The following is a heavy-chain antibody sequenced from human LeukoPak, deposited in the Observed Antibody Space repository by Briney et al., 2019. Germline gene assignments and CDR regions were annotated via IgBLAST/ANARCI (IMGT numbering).Heavy chain of an antibody. CDR2: ISSSGSTI. CDR1: GFTFSGYE. CDR3: AIAVRGVRYYYRIDV. V-gene: IGHV3-48*03. Sequence: PGGSLRLSCAASGFTFSGYEMNWVRQAPGKGLEWVSYISSSGSTIYYADSVKGRFTITRDNAKNSLYLQMNSLRAEGTAVYYCAIAVRGVRYYYRIDVWGQRTTVTVSS. D-gene: IGHD3-10*01. J-gene: IGHJ6*02.